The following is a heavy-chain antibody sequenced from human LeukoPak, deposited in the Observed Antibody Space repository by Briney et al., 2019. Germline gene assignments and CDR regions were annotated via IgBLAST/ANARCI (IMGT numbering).Heavy chain of an antibody. CDR1: GFTVSSNY. CDR2: IYSGGST. D-gene: IGHD3-22*01. J-gene: IGHJ6*03. Sequence: PGGSLRLSCAASGFTVSSNYMSWVRQAPGKGLEWVSVIYSGGSTYYADSVKGRFTISRDNSKNTLYLQMNSLRAEDTAVYYCARGDRNDSSGYYPYYYYMDVWGKGTTVTVSS. V-gene: IGHV3-53*01. CDR3: ARGDRNDSSGYYPYYYYMDV.